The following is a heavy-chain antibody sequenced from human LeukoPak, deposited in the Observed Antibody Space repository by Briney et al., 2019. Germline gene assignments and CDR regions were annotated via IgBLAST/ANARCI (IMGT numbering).Heavy chain of an antibody. J-gene: IGHJ4*02. CDR3: ASYYSSGWLSFDY. D-gene: IGHD6-19*01. CDR1: GGSISSYY. V-gene: IGHV4-59*08. CDR2: IYYSGST. Sequence: PSETLSLTCTVSGGSISSYYWSWIRQPPGKGLEWIGYIYYSGSTNYNPSLKSRVTISVDTSKNQFSLKLSSVTAADTAVYYCASYYSSGWLSFDYWGQGTLVTVSS.